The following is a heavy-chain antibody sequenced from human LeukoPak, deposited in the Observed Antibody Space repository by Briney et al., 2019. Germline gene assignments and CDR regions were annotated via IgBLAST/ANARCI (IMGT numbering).Heavy chain of an antibody. Sequence: PSETLSLICTVSGYSISSGYYWGWIRQPPGKGLEWIGSIYHSGSTYYNPSLKSRVTISVDTSKNQFSLKLSSVTAADTAVYYCARDSSSWYTEVYDYWGQGTLVTVSS. CDR1: GYSISSGYY. D-gene: IGHD6-13*01. J-gene: IGHJ4*02. CDR2: IYHSGST. CDR3: ARDSSSWYTEVYDY. V-gene: IGHV4-38-2*02.